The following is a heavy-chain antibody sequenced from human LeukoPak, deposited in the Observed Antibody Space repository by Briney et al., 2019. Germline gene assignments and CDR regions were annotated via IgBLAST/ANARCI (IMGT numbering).Heavy chain of an antibody. D-gene: IGHD2-15*01. J-gene: IGHJ4*02. CDR2: IWYDGSNK. CDR3: AKESHCSGGSCSPHFDY. V-gene: IGHV3-33*06. CDR1: GFTFSSYG. Sequence: GGSLRLSCAASGFTFSSYGMHWVCQAPGKGLEWVAVIWYDGSNKCYADSVKGRFTISRDNSKNTLYLQMNSLRAEDTAVYYCAKESHCSGGSCSPHFDYWGQGTLVTVSS.